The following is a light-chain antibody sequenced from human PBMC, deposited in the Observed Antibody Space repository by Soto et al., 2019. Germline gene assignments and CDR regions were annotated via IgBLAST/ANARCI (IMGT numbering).Light chain of an antibody. Sequence: DIQLTQSPSFLSASVGDRVTISCRASQGISDYLAWYQQKPGKAPKLLIYGASTLQSGVPSRFSGSASGTESTHTISSLQPEDFATYFCQQFNAYPLTFGGGTKLEIK. CDR3: QQFNAYPLT. V-gene: IGKV1-9*01. J-gene: IGKJ4*01. CDR1: QGISDY. CDR2: GAS.